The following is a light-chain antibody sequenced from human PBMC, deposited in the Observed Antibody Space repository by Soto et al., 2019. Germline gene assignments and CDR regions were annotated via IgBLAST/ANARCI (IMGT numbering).Light chain of an antibody. V-gene: IGKV3-11*01. CDR3: QQGSNGYT. CDR2: DAS. CDR1: QSVDRY. J-gene: IGKJ2*01. Sequence: EIVLTQSPATLSLSPGDRATLSCRASQSVDRYLAWYQEKPGQAPRLLIYDASDRATGIPDRFSVSGSGTDFTLTISSLDPEDFAVYYCQQGSNGYTFGQGTKLEIK.